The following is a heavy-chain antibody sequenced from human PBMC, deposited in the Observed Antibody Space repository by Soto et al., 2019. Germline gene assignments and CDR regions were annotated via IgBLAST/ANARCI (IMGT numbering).Heavy chain of an antibody. V-gene: IGHV1-2*02. CDR1: GYPFTGYY. D-gene: IGHD3-22*01. CDR3: ARDTIGYYYDSSGYYGKWYFDL. J-gene: IGHJ2*01. CDR2: SNPNSGGT. Sequence: GDSVKGCSKASGYPFTGYYIHLVRQAPGQGLEWMGWSNPNSGGTNYAQKFQVRVTMTRDTSISTAYMELSRLRSDDTAVYYCARDTIGYYYDSSGYYGKWYFDLWGRGTLVTAPQ.